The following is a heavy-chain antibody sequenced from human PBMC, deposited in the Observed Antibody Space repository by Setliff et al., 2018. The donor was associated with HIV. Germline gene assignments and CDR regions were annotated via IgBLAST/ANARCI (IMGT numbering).Heavy chain of an antibody. Sequence: SETLSLTCTVSGGFIRSHYWNWIRQSPGKGLEWIAYFYYSGSPNYNPSLKSRVTMSVDTSKNQISLTLTSVTAADAAVYYCARGQWPAPRPDFSDGYYNYGMDVWGQGTTVTVS. CDR2: FYYSGSP. J-gene: IGHJ6*02. D-gene: IGHD2-2*01. CDR3: ARGQWPAPRPDFSDGYYNYGMDV. V-gene: IGHV4-59*11. CDR1: GGFIRSHY.